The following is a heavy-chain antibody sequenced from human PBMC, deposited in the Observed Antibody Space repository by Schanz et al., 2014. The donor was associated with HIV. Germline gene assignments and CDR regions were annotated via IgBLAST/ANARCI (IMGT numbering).Heavy chain of an antibody. Sequence: VQLVESGGGVAQPGGSLTLSCAASGFTFTNHALSWVRQAPGRGLEWVSTVIGSGVRTIYADSVKGRFTISRDNSKNTLSLHMNSLRVEDTAVYYCAKAKGSYSATTFYFDFWGQGTLVTVSS. J-gene: IGHJ4*02. D-gene: IGHD1-26*01. CDR2: VIGSGVRT. CDR3: AKAKGSYSATTFYFDF. V-gene: IGHV3-23*04. CDR1: GFTFTNHA.